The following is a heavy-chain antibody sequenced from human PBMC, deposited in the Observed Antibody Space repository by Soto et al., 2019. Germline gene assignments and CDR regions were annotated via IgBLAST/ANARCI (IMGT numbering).Heavy chain of an antibody. D-gene: IGHD6-19*01. CDR1: GYSFTSYW. CDR2: IYPGDSDT. CDR3: ARLPNIAVAGTGYYYGMDV. Sequence: GESLKISCKGSGYSFTSYWIGWVRQMPGKGLEWMGIIYPGDSDTRYSPSFQGQVTISADKSISTAYLQWSSLKASDTAMYYCARLPNIAVAGTGYYYGMDVWGQGTTVTVSS. J-gene: IGHJ6*02. V-gene: IGHV5-51*01.